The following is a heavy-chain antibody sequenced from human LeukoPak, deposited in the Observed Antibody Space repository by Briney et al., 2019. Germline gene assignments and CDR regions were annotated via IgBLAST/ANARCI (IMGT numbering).Heavy chain of an antibody. CDR2: ISGYSGDT. V-gene: IGHV1-18*03. D-gene: IGHD3-10*01. CDR1: GYTFTSYG. J-gene: IGHJ5*02. CDR3: SRDLLDGSGSYYNVVAFDP. Sequence: ASVKVSCKASGYTFTSYGISWVRQAPGRGLEWMGWISGYSGDTNYAQEVQGRVTMTTDTSTSTAYMELRSLRSDDMAVYYCSRDLLDGSGSYYNVVAFDPWGQGTLVTVSS.